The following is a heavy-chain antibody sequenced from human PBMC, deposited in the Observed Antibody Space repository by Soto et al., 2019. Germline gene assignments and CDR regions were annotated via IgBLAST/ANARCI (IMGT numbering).Heavy chain of an antibody. CDR1: GGSIRSGGYY. CDR2: IYYSGNT. J-gene: IGHJ6*02. Sequence: NPSETLSLTCTVSGGSIRSGGYYWSWVRQNPRRGLEWIGNIYYSGNTYYNPSLKSRLTISVDTSKNQFPLNLSSVTAADTAVYYCARDRLMATAGTARHYFGLDVWGQGTTVTVSS. D-gene: IGHD5-18*01. CDR3: ARDRLMATAGTARHYFGLDV. V-gene: IGHV4-31*03.